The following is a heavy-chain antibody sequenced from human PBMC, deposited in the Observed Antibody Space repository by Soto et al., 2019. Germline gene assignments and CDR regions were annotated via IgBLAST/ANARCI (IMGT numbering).Heavy chain of an antibody. Sequence: SETLSLTCTVSGGSISSSSYYWGWIRQPPGKGLEWIGSIYYSGSTYYNPSLKSRVTISVDTSKNQFSLKLSSVTAADPAVYYCASWNDKDYWGQGTLVTVSS. D-gene: IGHD1-1*01. CDR1: GGSISSSSYY. J-gene: IGHJ4*02. V-gene: IGHV4-39*01. CDR3: ASWNDKDY. CDR2: IYYSGST.